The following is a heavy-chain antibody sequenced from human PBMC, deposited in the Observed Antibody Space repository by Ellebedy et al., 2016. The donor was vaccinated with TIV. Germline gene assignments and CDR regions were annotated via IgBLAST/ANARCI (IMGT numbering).Heavy chain of an antibody. J-gene: IGHJ6*02. Sequence: GESLKISCAVSGFIFKNYGMNWVRQAPGKGPEWLSYIASGGSAIYYADSVKGRFTISRDNSKNTLYLQMSSLRAEDTAVYYCVKGGSGSYHYYYGMDVWGQGTTVTVSS. V-gene: IGHV3-48*01. CDR1: GFIFKNYG. CDR3: VKGGSGSYHYYYGMDV. D-gene: IGHD3-10*01. CDR2: IASGGSAI.